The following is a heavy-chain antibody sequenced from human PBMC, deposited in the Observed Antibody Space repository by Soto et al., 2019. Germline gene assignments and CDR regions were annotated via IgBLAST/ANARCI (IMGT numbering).Heavy chain of an antibody. Sequence: QVQMVQSGAEVKKPGFSVKVSCKASGGTFSSYAISWVRQAPGQGLEWMGGIIPIFGTANYAQKFQGRVTITADESTSTAYMELSCLRSEDTAVYYCARVNPDGYNEFDYWGQGTLVTVSS. J-gene: IGHJ4*02. D-gene: IGHD5-12*01. CDR1: GGTFSSYA. CDR3: ARVNPDGYNEFDY. V-gene: IGHV1-69*01. CDR2: IIPIFGTA.